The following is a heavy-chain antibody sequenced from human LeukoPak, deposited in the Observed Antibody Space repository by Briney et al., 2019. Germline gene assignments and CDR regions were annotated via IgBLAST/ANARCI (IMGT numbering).Heavy chain of an antibody. CDR3: ARELWESSGYFDY. D-gene: IGHD3-22*01. V-gene: IGHV3-21*01. CDR1: GFTFSSYS. J-gene: IGHJ4*02. CDR2: ISSSSSYI. Sequence: GGSLRLSCAASGFTFSSYSMNWVRQAPGKGLEWVSSISSSSSYIYYADSVKGRFTISRDNAKNSLYLQMNSLRAEDTAVYYCARELWESSGYFDYWGQGTLVTVSS.